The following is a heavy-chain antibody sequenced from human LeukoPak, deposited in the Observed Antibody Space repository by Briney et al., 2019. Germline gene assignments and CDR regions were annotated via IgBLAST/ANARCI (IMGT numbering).Heavy chain of an antibody. J-gene: IGHJ4*02. D-gene: IGHD3-10*01. CDR3: ARVPMVRGVILRRSTHAFDY. CDR1: GYTFTSYD. CDR2: MNPNSGNT. V-gene: IGHV1-8*01. Sequence: ASVKVSCKASGYTFTSYDINWVRQATGQGLEWMGWMNPNSGNTGYAQKFQGRVTMTRNTSISTAYMELSSLRSEDTAVYYCARVPMVRGVILRRSTHAFDYWGQGTLVTVSS.